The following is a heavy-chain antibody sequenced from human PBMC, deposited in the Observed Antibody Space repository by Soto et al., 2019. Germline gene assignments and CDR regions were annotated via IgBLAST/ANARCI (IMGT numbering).Heavy chain of an antibody. CDR1: GFTFSSYA. D-gene: IGHD3-16*01. J-gene: IGHJ5*02. Sequence: EVQLLESGGGLVQPGGSLRLSCAASGFTFSSYAMSWVRQAPGKGLEWVSAISGSGGSTYYADSVKGRFTISRDNSKNPLYLPMNSLRADDTAVYYCAKGPFPGGLTGWFDPWGQGTLVTVSS. CDR3: AKGPFPGGLTGWFDP. CDR2: ISGSGGST. V-gene: IGHV3-23*01.